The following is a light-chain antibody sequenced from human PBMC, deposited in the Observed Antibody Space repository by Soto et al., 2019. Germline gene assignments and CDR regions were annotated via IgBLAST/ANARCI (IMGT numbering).Light chain of an antibody. CDR3: QFFGSSRYT. V-gene: IGKV3-20*01. Sequence: EIVLTQSPGTLSLSPGERATLACRASQSISSSYLAWYQQKPGQAPRLLIYGASSRATGILDRFSGSGSGTDFTLTISRLEPEDFAVYYCQFFGSSRYTFGQGTKLEIK. J-gene: IGKJ2*01. CDR1: QSISSSY. CDR2: GAS.